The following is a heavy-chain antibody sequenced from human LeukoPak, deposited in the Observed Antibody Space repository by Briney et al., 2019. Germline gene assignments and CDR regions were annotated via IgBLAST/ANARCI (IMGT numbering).Heavy chain of an antibody. CDR2: ISSSSSYT. J-gene: IGHJ4*02. Sequence: PGGSLGLSCAASGFTFSDYYMSWIRQAPGKGLEWVSYISSSSSYTDYADSVKGRFTISRDNAKNSLNLQMNSLRAEDTAVYYCARDSGYSGYSDYWGQGTLVTVSS. CDR3: ARDSGYSGYSDY. V-gene: IGHV3-11*05. CDR1: GFTFSDYY. D-gene: IGHD5-12*01.